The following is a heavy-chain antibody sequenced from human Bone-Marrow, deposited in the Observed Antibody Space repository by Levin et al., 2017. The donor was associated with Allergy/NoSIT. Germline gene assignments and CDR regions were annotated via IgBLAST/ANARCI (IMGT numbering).Heavy chain of an antibody. CDR1: GFTFSSYG. J-gene: IGHJ1*01. V-gene: IGHV3-33*01. Sequence: GESLKISCAASGFTFSSYGMHWVRQAPGKGLEWVAVIWYDGSNKYYADSVKGRFTISRDNSKNTLYLQLNSLRAEDTAVYYCAREFLGYGGNSGVQHWGQGTLVTVSS. CDR2: IWYDGSNK. CDR3: AREFLGYGGNSGVQH. D-gene: IGHD4-23*01.